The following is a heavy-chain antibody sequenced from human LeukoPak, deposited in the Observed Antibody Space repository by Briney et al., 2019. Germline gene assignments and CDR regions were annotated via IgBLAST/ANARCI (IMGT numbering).Heavy chain of an antibody. Sequence: GGSLRLSCAASGFTFSDYSMNWVRQAPGKGLEWVSSITSSSNYIYYADSVKGRFTISRDNAKNSLNLQMNSLRAEDTAVYYCALSTEMATMAILWGQGTLVTVSS. CDR3: ALSTEMATMAIL. J-gene: IGHJ4*02. CDR2: ITSSSNYI. V-gene: IGHV3-21*04. CDR1: GFTFSDYS. D-gene: IGHD5-24*01.